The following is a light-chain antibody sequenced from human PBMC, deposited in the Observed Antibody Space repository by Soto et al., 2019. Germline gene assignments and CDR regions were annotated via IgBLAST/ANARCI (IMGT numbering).Light chain of an antibody. J-gene: IGKJ5*01. CDR1: QSVSIY. V-gene: IGKV3-11*01. Sequence: EIVLAQSPATLSLSPGERATLSCRDSQSVSIYLAWYQQKPGQAPRLLXXDASNRATGIPARFSGSGSGTDFTLTISSLEPEDFAVYYCQQRSNWPPKITFGQGTRLEIK. CDR2: DAS. CDR3: QQRSNWPPKIT.